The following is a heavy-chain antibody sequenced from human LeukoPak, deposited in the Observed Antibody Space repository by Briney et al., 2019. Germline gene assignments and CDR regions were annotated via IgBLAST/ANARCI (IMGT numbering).Heavy chain of an antibody. CDR1: GYTFTSYY. J-gene: IGHJ4*02. Sequence: ASVKVSCKASGYTFTSYYMHWVRQAPGQGLEWMGIINPSGGSTGYAQKFQGRVTMTRDMSTSTVYMELSSLRSEDTAVYYCAVLDSVGFIDYWGQGTLVTVSS. V-gene: IGHV1-46*01. CDR3: AVLDSVGFIDY. CDR2: INPSGGST. D-gene: IGHD3-22*01.